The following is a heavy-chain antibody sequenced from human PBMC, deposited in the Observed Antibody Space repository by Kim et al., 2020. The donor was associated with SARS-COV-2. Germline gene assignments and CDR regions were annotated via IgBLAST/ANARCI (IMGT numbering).Heavy chain of an antibody. V-gene: IGHV5-51*01. CDR2: VYPAESHI. CDR3: ARAHASGTFYYYHFPMDI. Sequence: GESLKISCKASGYSFSSYWIGWVRQMPGKGLEWMGVVYPAESHIRYSPSFEGQVTISADKSANTAYLQWNSLKASDTAIYYCARAHASGTFYYYHFPMDIWGQGTAGIVS. CDR1: GYSFSSYW. D-gene: IGHD1-7*01. J-gene: IGHJ6*02.